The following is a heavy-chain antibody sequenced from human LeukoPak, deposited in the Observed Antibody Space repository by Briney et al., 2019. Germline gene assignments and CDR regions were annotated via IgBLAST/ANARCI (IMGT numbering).Heavy chain of an antibody. CDR3: ARDREAGRVHYYYYYMDV. V-gene: IGHV4-30-2*01. CDR1: GGSISSGGYY. CDR2: IYHSGGT. Sequence: SETLSLTCTVSGGSISSGGYYWSWIRQPPGKGLEWIGYIYHSGGTYYNPSLKSRVTISVDRSKNQFSLKLSSVTAADTAVYYCARDREAGRVHYYYYYMDVWGKGTTVTVSS. J-gene: IGHJ6*03. D-gene: IGHD2-15*01.